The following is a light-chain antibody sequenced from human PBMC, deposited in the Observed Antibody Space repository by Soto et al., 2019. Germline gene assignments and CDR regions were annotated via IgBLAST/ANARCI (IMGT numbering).Light chain of an antibody. CDR2: GAS. CDR1: QSVSRSY. V-gene: IGKV3-20*01. Sequence: EIVLTQSPGTLSLSPGERATLSCRASQSVSRSYLAWYQQKLGQAPRLLIYGASSRATGILDRFSGSGSGTDFTLTISRLEPEDFAVYYCQQYDSSPWTFGQGTKVEIK. CDR3: QQYDSSPWT. J-gene: IGKJ1*01.